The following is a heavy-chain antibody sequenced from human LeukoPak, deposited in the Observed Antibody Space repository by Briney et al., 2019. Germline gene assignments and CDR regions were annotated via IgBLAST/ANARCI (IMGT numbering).Heavy chain of an antibody. J-gene: IGHJ4*02. D-gene: IGHD5-18*01. Sequence: GGSLRLSCAASGFTFSSYWMTWVRQAPGKGLEWVANIKQDGSEKHYVDSVKGRFTISRDNAKNSLYLQVNSLRDEDTAVYYCARDLYSYGRFDYWGQGTLVTVSS. CDR1: GFTFSSYW. CDR3: ARDLYSYGRFDY. V-gene: IGHV3-7*03. CDR2: IKQDGSEK.